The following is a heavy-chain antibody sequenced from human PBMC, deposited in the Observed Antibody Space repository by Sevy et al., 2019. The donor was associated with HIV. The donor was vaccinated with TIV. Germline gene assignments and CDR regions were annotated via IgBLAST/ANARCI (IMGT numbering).Heavy chain of an antibody. D-gene: IGHD3-10*01. CDR3: AREVSDYFDY. J-gene: IGHJ4*02. V-gene: IGHV3-48*02. CDR2: ISSSSSTI. Sequence: GRSLRLSCAASGFTFSSYSMNWVRQATGKGLESVSYISSSSSTIYYADSVKGRFTISRDNAKNSLYLQMNSLRDEDTAMYYCAREVSDYFDYWGQGTLVTVSS. CDR1: GFTFSSYS.